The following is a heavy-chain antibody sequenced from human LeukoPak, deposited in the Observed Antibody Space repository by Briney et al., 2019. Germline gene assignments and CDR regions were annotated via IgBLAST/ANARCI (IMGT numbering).Heavy chain of an antibody. CDR3: VTSGRIAARPENWFDP. D-gene: IGHD6-6*01. CDR2: FDPEDGET. V-gene: IGHV1-24*01. Sequence: GASVKVSCKVSGYTLTELSMHWVRQAPGKGLEWMGGFDPEDGETIYAQKFQGRVTMTEDTSTDTAYMELSSLRSEDTAVYYCVTSGRIAARPENWFDPWGQGTLVTVSS. J-gene: IGHJ5*02. CDR1: GYTLTELS.